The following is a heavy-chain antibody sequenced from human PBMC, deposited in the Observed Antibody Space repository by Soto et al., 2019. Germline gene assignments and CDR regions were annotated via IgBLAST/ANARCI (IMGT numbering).Heavy chain of an antibody. CDR1: GFTFSSYS. V-gene: IGHV3-48*02. D-gene: IGHD6-19*01. Sequence: GGSLRLSCAASGFTFSSYSMNWVRQAPGKGLEWVSYISSSSSTIYYADSVKGRFTISRDNAKNSLYLQMNNLRDEDTAVYYCARDSSGWPAEYFQHWGQGTLVTVSS. CDR2: ISSSSSTI. CDR3: ARDSSGWPAEYFQH. J-gene: IGHJ1*01.